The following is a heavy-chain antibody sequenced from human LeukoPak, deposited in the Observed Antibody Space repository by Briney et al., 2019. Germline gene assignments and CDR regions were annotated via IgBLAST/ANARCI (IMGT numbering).Heavy chain of an antibody. V-gene: IGHV4-31*03. CDR3: ARGINKGFLEWSIFDY. D-gene: IGHD3-3*01. CDR2: IYYSGST. J-gene: IGHJ4*02. CDR1: GGSISSGGYY. Sequence: PSETLSLTCTVSGGSISSGGYYWGWIRQHPGKGLEWIGYIYYSGSTYYNPSLKSRVTISVDTSKNQFSLKLSSVTAADTAVYYCARGINKGFLEWSIFDYWGQGTLVTVSS.